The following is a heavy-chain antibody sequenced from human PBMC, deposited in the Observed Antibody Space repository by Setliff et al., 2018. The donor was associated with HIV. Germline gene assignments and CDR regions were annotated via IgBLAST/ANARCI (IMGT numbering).Heavy chain of an antibody. V-gene: IGHV4-39*07. CDR3: VRSKTFYDFWGGYYTHGAFKI. Sequence: PSETLSLTCSVSNDSISSSNYYWGWIRQPPGKGLEWIGSIFHSGSIYYNPSLKTRVTISVDTSKNQFSLNLTPVTAADTAVYYCVRSKTFYDFWGGYYTHGAFKIWGLGTMVTVSS. J-gene: IGHJ3*02. CDR1: NDSISSSNYY. CDR2: IFHSGSI. D-gene: IGHD3-3*01.